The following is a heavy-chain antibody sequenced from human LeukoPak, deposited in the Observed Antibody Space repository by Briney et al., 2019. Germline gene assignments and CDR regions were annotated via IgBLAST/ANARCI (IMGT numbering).Heavy chain of an antibody. CDR1: GFTFSSYG. J-gene: IGHJ6*02. Sequence: GRSLRLSCAASGFTFSSYGMHWVRQAPGKGLEWVAVIWYDGSNKYYADSVKGRFTISRDNPKNTLYLQMNSLRAEDTAVYYCARRYCSGGSCYSRYYGMDVWGQGTTVTVSS. CDR3: ARRYCSGGSCYSRYYGMDV. CDR2: IWYDGSNK. V-gene: IGHV3-33*01. D-gene: IGHD2-15*01.